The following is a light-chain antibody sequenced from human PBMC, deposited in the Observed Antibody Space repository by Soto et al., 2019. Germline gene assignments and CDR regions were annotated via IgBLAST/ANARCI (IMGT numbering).Light chain of an antibody. J-gene: IGKJ3*01. Sequence: EIVLTQSPGTLSLSPGERATLSCRASQSVSRNYLAWYQQKPGQAPRLLFYGASSRATGIPDRFSGSGSGTDFTLTISRLEPEDFAVYYCQQYGSSPQLTFGPGTKVDIK. V-gene: IGKV3-20*01. CDR2: GAS. CDR3: QQYGSSPQLT. CDR1: QSVSRNY.